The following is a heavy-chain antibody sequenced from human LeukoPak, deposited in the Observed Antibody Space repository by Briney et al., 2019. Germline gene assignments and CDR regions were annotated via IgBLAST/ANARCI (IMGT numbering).Heavy chain of an antibody. CDR2: IKQDAREK. CDR1: GFTFSSYW. V-gene: IGHV3-7*01. D-gene: IGHD2-21*02. J-gene: IGHJ4*02. CDR3: ARGRATADY. Sequence: PGGSLRLSCAASGFTFSSYWMSWVRQAPGKGLEWVANIKQDAREKNYVDSVKGRFTISRDNAKNSLYLQMNSLRVEDTAVYYCARGRATADYWGQGTLVTVSS.